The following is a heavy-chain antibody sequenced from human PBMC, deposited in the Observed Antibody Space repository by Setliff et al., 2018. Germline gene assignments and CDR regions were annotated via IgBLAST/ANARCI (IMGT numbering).Heavy chain of an antibody. Sequence: PSETLSLTCTVSGDPMSGASIWSWIRQPPGKGLEFMGYVFPNGASKYDPSLKSRLSISVDTSKNQFSLKLTSVTAADTAVYFCAKGGTYRYFDYWGQGTLVTV. V-gene: IGHV4-59*01. CDR3: AKGGTYRYFDY. J-gene: IGHJ4*02. CDR2: VFPNGAS. D-gene: IGHD2-15*01. CDR1: GDPMSGAS.